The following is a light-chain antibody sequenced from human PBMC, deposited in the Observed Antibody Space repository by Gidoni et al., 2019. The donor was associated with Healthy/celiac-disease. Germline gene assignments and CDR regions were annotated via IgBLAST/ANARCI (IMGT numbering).Light chain of an antibody. J-gene: IGKJ4*01. CDR1: QDISNY. CDR3: QQYDNLPLT. CDR2: DAS. Sequence: DIPMPQSPSSLSASVGDRVTITYQASQDISNYLTWYQQKPGKAPKLLIYDASNLETGVPARFSGSGSGTDFTFTISSLQTEDIATYYCQQYDNLPLTFGGGTKVEIK. V-gene: IGKV1-33*01.